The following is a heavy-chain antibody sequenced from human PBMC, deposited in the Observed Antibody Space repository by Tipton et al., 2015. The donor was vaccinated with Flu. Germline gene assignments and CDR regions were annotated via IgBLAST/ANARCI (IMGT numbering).Heavy chain of an antibody. V-gene: IGHV4-31*03. CDR2: TYHSGSP. Sequence: TLSLTCSVSGGSINSDYSWSWIRHRPGEGLEWIGFTYHSGSPYYTPSLRGRVSMSVDTSENQFSLRLSSVSAADTAVYYCARTLYYTSGQGGYFDSWGQGILVTVSS. J-gene: IGHJ4*02. CDR3: ARTLYYTSGQGGYFDS. D-gene: IGHD3-10*01. CDR1: GGSINSDYS.